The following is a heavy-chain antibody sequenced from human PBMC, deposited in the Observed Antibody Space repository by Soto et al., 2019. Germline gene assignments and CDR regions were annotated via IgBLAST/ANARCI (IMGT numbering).Heavy chain of an antibody. D-gene: IGHD6-13*01. CDR3: ASGASCWYPYFFDS. J-gene: IGHJ4*02. Sequence: QAQVVQSGAEVRKPGSAVKLSCKASEGTFNSYAIAWVRHAPGQGLEWMGGIIPYYNTLNYAQKFQDRVTITADDSTNTVYMELSSLRSDDTAVYFCASGASCWYPYFFDSWAQGTLVTVSS. CDR2: IIPYYNTL. CDR1: EGTFNSYA. V-gene: IGHV1-69*01.